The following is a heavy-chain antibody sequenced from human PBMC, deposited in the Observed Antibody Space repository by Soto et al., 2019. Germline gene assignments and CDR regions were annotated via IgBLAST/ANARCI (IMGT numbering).Heavy chain of an antibody. CDR3: ARDAGKGYSSSSHFDY. CDR2: IIPIFGTA. J-gene: IGHJ4*02. CDR1: GGTFSSYA. V-gene: IGHV1-69*01. D-gene: IGHD6-6*01. Sequence: QVQLVQSGAEVKKPGSSVKVSCKASGGTFSSYAISWVRQAPGQGLEWMGGIIPIFGTANYAQKFQGRVTITADESTSTAYLELSSLRSEATAVYYCARDAGKGYSSSSHFDYWGQGTLDTVSS.